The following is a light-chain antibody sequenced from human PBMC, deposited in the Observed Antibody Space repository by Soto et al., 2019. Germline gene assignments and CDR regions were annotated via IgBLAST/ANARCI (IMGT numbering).Light chain of an antibody. Sequence: DVVMTQSPLSLPVSLGQPASISCRSSQSLLSNDGNTHLNWFQQRPGQSPRRLIYTVSNRDSGVPDRFSGSGSGSDFTLNISRVEAEDVGVYFCMQGSHWPMYTFGQGTKLEIK. CDR2: TVS. V-gene: IGKV2-30*01. CDR1: QSLLSNDGNTH. CDR3: MQGSHWPMYT. J-gene: IGKJ2*01.